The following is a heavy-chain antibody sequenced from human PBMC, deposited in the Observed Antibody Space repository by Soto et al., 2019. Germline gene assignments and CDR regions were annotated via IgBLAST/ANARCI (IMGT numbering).Heavy chain of an antibody. D-gene: IGHD2-15*01. CDR1: GYTFTSYG. CDR2: ISAYNGNT. J-gene: IGHJ6*02. V-gene: IGHV1-18*04. Sequence: ASVKVSCKASGYTFTSYGISWVRQAPGQGLEWMGWISAYNGNTNYAQKLQGRVTMTTDTSTSAAYMELRSLRSDDTAVYYCARASSRYYYYGMDVWGQGTTVTVSS. CDR3: ARASSRYYYYGMDV.